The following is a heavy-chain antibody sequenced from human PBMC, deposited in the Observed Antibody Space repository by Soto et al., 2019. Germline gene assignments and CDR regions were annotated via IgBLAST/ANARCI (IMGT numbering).Heavy chain of an antibody. D-gene: IGHD3-16*02. CDR3: AKDRYVFWFDP. J-gene: IGHJ5*02. V-gene: IGHV3-23*01. Sequence: EVQLLESGGGLVQPGGSLRLSCAASGFTFSSHAMSWVRQAPGKGLEWVSALTGSGVSTDYADSVKGRFIISRDNSKSTMYLQMNSLRVEDTAVYYCAKDRYVFWFDPWGQGTLVTVSS. CDR2: LTGSGVST. CDR1: GFTFSSHA.